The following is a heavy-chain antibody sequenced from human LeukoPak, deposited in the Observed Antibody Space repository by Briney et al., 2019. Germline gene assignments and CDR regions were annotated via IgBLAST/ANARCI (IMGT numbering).Heavy chain of an antibody. CDR3: ARGNSYYDSSGAFDY. Sequence: SETLSLTCSVSGGSISSYYWSWIRQPPGKGLEWIGYIYYSGSTNYNPSLKSRVSMSVDTSKNQFSLKVNSVTAADTAVYYCARGNSYYDSSGAFDYWGQGTLVTVSS. CDR1: GGSISSYY. D-gene: IGHD3-22*01. J-gene: IGHJ4*02. CDR2: IYYSGST. V-gene: IGHV4-59*12.